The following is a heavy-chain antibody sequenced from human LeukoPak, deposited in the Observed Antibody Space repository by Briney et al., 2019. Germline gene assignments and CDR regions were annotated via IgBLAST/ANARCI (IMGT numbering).Heavy chain of an antibody. J-gene: IGHJ4*02. Sequence: ASVKVSCKASGYTFTSYDINWVRQATGQGLEWMGWMNPNSGNTGYAQKFQGRVTITRNTSISTAYMELSSLRSEDTAVYYCARAHRYYYGSGSYTLGYWGQGTLVTVSS. CDR2: MNPNSGNT. CDR1: GYTFTSYD. D-gene: IGHD3-10*01. V-gene: IGHV1-8*03. CDR3: ARAHRYYYGSGSYTLGY.